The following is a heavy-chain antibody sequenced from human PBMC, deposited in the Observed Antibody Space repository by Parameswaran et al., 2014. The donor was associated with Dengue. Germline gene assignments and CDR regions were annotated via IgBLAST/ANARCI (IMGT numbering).Heavy chain of an antibody. V-gene: IGHV4-34*01. Sequence: VRQAPGKGLEWIGEINHSGSTNYNPSLKSRVTISVDTSKNQFSLKLSSVTAADTAVYYCARDTDKDYSSFYGMDVWGQGTTVTVSS. CDR3: ARDTDKDYSSFYGMDV. CDR2: INHSGST. J-gene: IGHJ6*02. D-gene: IGHD4-11*01.